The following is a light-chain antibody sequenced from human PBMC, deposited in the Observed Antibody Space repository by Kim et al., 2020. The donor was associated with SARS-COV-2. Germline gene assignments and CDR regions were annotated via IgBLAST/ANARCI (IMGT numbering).Light chain of an antibody. V-gene: IGLV3-1*01. Sequence: SYELTQPPSVSVSPGQTASIPCSGDELGNKYASWYHQKPGQSPVLVIYQDNKRPSGIPERFSGSNSGNTATLTISGTQAMDEADYYCQAWDSTTVRVFGGGTQLTVL. CDR2: QDN. J-gene: IGLJ3*02. CDR3: QAWDSTTVRV. CDR1: ELGNKY.